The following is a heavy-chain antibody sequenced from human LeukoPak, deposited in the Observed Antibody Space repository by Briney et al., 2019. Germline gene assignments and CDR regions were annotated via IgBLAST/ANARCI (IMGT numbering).Heavy chain of an antibody. D-gene: IGHD3-22*01. J-gene: IGHJ4*02. Sequence: RASVKVSCTVSGYTLTELSMHWVRQAPGKGLEWMGGFDPEDGETIYAQKFQGRVTMTEDTSTDTAYMELSSLRSEDTAVYYCATEEVYYDSSGYRDYYFDYWGQGTLVTVSS. V-gene: IGHV1-24*01. CDR1: GYTLTELS. CDR2: FDPEDGET. CDR3: ATEEVYYDSSGYRDYYFDY.